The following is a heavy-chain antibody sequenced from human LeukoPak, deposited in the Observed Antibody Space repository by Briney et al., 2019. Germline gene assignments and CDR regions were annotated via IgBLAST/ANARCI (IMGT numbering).Heavy chain of an antibody. CDR2: ISRSSSYI. D-gene: IGHD6-19*01. CDR1: GFTFSSYE. V-gene: IGHV3-21*01. J-gene: IGHJ4*02. CDR3: ARTPVAGIDY. Sequence: GGSLRLSCAASGFTFSSYEMNWVRQAPGKGLEWVSSISRSSSYIYYADSVKGRFTISRDNAKNSLYLQMNSLRAEDTAVYYCARTPVAGIDYWGQGTLVTVSS.